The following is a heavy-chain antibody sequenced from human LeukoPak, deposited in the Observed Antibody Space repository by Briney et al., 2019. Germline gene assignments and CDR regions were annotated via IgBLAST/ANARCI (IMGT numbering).Heavy chain of an antibody. CDR3: ARDGNDFWSAYYDY. CDR2: ISAYSGKP. CDR1: GYTFSSYG. J-gene: IGHJ4*02. D-gene: IGHD3-3*01. V-gene: IGHV1-18*01. Sequence: ASVEVSCKASGYTFSSYGITWVRQAPGQGLEWMGWISAYSGKPNYAQKLQGRVTMTTDTPTSTAYMELRSLRSDDTAVYYCARDGNDFWSAYYDYWGQGTLVTVSS.